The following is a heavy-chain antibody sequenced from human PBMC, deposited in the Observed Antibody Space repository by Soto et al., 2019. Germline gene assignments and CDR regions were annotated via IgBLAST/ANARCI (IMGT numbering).Heavy chain of an antibody. D-gene: IGHD4-17*01. Sequence: QLLLQESGPGLVKPSETLSLTCTVSGDSISTSNYYWGWIRQPPGEGLEWIGHIFYSGGTYYNPSPESRVTIPVDTSKNHCSLKLNSITAADTAVYLCARRGGGDYLFDSWGQGMLVTVSS. CDR2: IFYSGGT. CDR1: GDSISTSNYY. CDR3: ARRGGGDYLFDS. J-gene: IGHJ4*02. V-gene: IGHV4-39*02.